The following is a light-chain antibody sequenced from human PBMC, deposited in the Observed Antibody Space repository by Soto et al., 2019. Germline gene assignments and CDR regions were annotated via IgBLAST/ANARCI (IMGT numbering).Light chain of an antibody. Sequence: EIVLTQSPATLSLARGERATLSCRASQRVSSYLAWYQQRPGQAPGLLIYDASHRATGIPARFSGSGSGTDFTLIISSLEPEDFAVFFCQQPNSWPRLTFGGATKVEIK. V-gene: IGKV3-11*01. CDR2: DAS. J-gene: IGKJ4*01. CDR3: QQPNSWPRLT. CDR1: QRVSSY.